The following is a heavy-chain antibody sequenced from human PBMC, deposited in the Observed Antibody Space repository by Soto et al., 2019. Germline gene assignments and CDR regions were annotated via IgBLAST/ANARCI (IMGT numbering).Heavy chain of an antibody. D-gene: IGHD6-19*01. V-gene: IGHV3-7*03. CDR1: GFTFSSYW. CDR2: IKKDGSVK. Sequence: EVQLVESGGGLVQPGGSLRLSCEASGFTFSSYWMNWVRQAPGKGLEWVAIIKKDGSVKYYVDSVRGRFTISRDNTKNSLYLQMNDVRAEDKAVYYCAGGPGWLIVYWGRGTQVTVSS. CDR3: AGGPGWLIVY. J-gene: IGHJ4*02.